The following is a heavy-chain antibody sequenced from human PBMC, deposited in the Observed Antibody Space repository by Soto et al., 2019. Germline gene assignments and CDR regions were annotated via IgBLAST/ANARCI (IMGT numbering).Heavy chain of an antibody. D-gene: IGHD1-1*01. V-gene: IGHV1-69*13. CDR1: GGTFSSYA. J-gene: IGHJ4*02. CDR2: IIPIFGTA. Sequence: AVKISCKASGGTFSSYAISWVRQAPGQGREWMGGIIPIFGTANYAQKFQGRVTITADESTSTAYMELSSLRSEDTAVYYCASSRQSLGFPLGSLYYFDYFRERXLVTISS. CDR3: ASSRQSLGFPLGSLYYFDY.